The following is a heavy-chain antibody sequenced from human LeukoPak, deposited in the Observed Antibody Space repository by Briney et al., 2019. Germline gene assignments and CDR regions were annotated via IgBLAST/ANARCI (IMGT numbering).Heavy chain of an antibody. Sequence: PGRSLRLSCAASGFTFSGYGIHWVRQAPGKGLEWVAVISYDGSNKYYADSVKGRFTISRDNSKNTLYLQMNSLRAEDTAVYYCAKDYCSGGSCNWFDTWGQGTLVTVSS. D-gene: IGHD2-15*01. CDR3: AKDYCSGGSCNWFDT. CDR1: GFTFSGYG. V-gene: IGHV3-30*18. J-gene: IGHJ5*02. CDR2: ISYDGSNK.